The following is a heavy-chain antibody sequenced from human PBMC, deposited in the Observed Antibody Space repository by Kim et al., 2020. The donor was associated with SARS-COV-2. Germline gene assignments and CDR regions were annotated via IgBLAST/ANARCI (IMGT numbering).Heavy chain of an antibody. V-gene: IGHV3-48*02. CDR3: ARVRGGANDY. D-gene: IGHD3-16*01. CDR2: STI. J-gene: IGHJ4*02. Sequence: STIYYADTVKGRFTISRDNAKNSLYLQMNSLRDEDTAVYYCARVRGGANDYWGQGTLVTVSS.